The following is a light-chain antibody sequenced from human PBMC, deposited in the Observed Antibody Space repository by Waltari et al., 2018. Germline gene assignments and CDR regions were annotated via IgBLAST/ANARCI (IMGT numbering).Light chain of an antibody. V-gene: IGKV4-1*01. J-gene: IGKJ1*01. Sequence: DIVMTLSPDSLPVSLGERATLNCKSNQSLFYSSNNRNYLAWYQQKPGQPPKMISYWASTRKSGVPDRFHGSGSQTDFTLTISGLQAEDVAVYYCHQYYSSRWTFGQGTKVEIK. CDR1: QSLFYSSNNRNY. CDR2: WAS. CDR3: HQYYSSRWT.